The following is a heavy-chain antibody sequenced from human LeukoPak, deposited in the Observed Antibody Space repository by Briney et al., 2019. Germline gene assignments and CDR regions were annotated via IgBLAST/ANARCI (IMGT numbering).Heavy chain of an antibody. CDR1: GGSISSYY. Sequence: SETLSLTCTISGGSISSYYWSWIRQPPGRGLEWIGYIHYSGNTNYNPSLKSRVTISVDTSKNQFSLKLSSVTAADTAVYYCARQTYYYGSGSYYSSEYFQHWGQGTLVTVSS. CDR2: IHYSGNT. V-gene: IGHV4-59*01. D-gene: IGHD3-10*01. CDR3: ARQTYYYGSGSYYSSEYFQH. J-gene: IGHJ1*01.